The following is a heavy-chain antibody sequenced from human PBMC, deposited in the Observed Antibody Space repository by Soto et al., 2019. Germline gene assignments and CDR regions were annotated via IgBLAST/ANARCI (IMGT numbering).Heavy chain of an antibody. CDR3: TKGIDYGDYDY. CDR1: GFNFHNYA. D-gene: IGHD4-17*01. CDR2: ISANGGSR. J-gene: IGHJ4*02. V-gene: IGHV3-23*01. Sequence: GGSLRLSCAASGFNFHNYAMTWVRQAPGKGLAWVSVISANGGSRYYADSVEGRFTISRDNSKSTVYLQMNSLRVEDTAVYYCTKGIDYGDYDYWGQGTLVTVSS.